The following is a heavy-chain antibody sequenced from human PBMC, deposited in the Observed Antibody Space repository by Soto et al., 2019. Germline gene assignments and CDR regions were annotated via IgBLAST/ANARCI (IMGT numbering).Heavy chain of an antibody. J-gene: IGHJ6*02. D-gene: IGHD6-6*01. CDR1: GGSISSYY. Sequence: SETLSLTCTVSGGSISSYYWSWIRQPPGKGLEWIGYIYYSGSTNYNPSHKSRVTISVDTSKNQFSLKLSSVTAADTAVYYCARDLTFSSSRAYYYYYGMDVWGQGTTVTVSS. CDR3: ARDLTFSSSRAYYYYYGMDV. V-gene: IGHV4-59*01. CDR2: IYYSGST.